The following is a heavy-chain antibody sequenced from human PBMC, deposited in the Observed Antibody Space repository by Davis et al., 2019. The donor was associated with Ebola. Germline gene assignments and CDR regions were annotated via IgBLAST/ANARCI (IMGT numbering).Heavy chain of an antibody. CDR2: ISSNGDAT. V-gene: IGHV3-23*01. J-gene: IGHJ4*02. CDR3: TRRLSYYFDY. Sequence: GESLKISCVASGFTFSDYAMSWVRHPPGKGLNWVSTISSNGDATYYAESVKGRFSISRDDSKNTLSLQMDILRADDTAVYYCTRRLSYYFDYWGQGTLATVSS. D-gene: IGHD3-3*01. CDR1: GFTFSDYA.